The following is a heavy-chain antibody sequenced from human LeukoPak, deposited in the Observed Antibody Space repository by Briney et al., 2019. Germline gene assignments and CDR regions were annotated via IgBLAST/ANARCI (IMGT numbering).Heavy chain of an antibody. V-gene: IGHV1-3*01. D-gene: IGHD3-3*01. J-gene: IGHJ4*02. CDR1: GYAFTSYD. Sequence: ASVKVSCKASGYAFTSYDINWVRQAPGQRLEWMGWINAGNGNTKYSQKFQGRVTITRDTSASTAYMELSSLRSEDTAVYYCARMESDFWSGYPTSFDYWGQGTLVTVSS. CDR3: ARMESDFWSGYPTSFDY. CDR2: INAGNGNT.